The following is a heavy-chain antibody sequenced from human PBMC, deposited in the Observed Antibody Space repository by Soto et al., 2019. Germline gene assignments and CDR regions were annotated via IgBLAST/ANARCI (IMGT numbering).Heavy chain of an antibody. CDR3: AKDRLGGNFDY. Sequence: EVQVLDSGGGLVQPGGSLRLSCAASGITFNNYAMNWVRQAPGKGLEWVATIRGTGGSTYYADSGKGRFTISRDNSKNTLYLQMNSLRVEDTAVYYCAKDRLGGNFDYWGQGTQVTVSS. V-gene: IGHV3-23*01. CDR1: GITFNNYA. CDR2: IRGTGGST. J-gene: IGHJ4*02.